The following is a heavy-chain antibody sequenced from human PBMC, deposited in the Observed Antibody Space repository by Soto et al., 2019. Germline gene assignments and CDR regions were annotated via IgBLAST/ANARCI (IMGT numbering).Heavy chain of an antibody. D-gene: IGHD6-13*01. CDR1: GGSISSGDYY. CDR2: IYYSGST. V-gene: IGHV4-30-4*01. CDR3: ARVGYSSSWYLPNWFDP. Sequence: PSETLSLTCTVSGGSISSGDYYWSWIRRPPGKGLEWIGYIYYSGSTYYNPSLKSRVTISVDTSKNQFSLKLSSVTAADTAVYYCARVGYSSSWYLPNWFDPWGQGTLVTVSS. J-gene: IGHJ5*02.